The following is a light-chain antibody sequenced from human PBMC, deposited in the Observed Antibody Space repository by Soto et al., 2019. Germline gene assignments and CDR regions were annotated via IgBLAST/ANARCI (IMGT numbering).Light chain of an antibody. CDR1: QSVSSTY. Sequence: EIVLTQSPGTLSLPLGETATLSCRASQSVSSTYLAWYQQKPGQAPRLLIYGASSRASGIPDRFSGSGSGTDFTLTISRLEPEDFAMYYCLQKVTFGQGTKLEIK. V-gene: IGKV3-20*01. CDR2: GAS. J-gene: IGKJ2*01. CDR3: LQKVT.